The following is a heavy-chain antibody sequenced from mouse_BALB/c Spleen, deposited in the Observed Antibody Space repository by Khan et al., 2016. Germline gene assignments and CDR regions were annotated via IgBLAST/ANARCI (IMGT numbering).Heavy chain of an antibody. Sequence: EVQLVESGPGLMKPSQSLSLTCTVTGYSITSGYGWNWIRQFPGNKLEWMGYISYSGSTNYNPSLKSRISITRDTSTHQFFLQLNSVTTEDTATXYCARTARITYWGQGTTLTVSS. CDR2: ISYSGST. CDR3: ARTARITY. J-gene: IGHJ2*01. D-gene: IGHD1-2*01. CDR1: GYSITSGYG. V-gene: IGHV3-1*02.